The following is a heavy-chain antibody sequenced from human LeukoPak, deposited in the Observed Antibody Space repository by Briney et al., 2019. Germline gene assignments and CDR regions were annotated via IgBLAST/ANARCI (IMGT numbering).Heavy chain of an antibody. D-gene: IGHD2-2*01. J-gene: IGHJ4*02. CDR1: VYAFTNFY. CDR3: ARRPINCIITNCYVDY. V-gene: IGHV1-2*02. Sequence: ASVKVSCKASVYAFTNFYIHWVRQAPGQGLEWMGWMNPNSGDTSYAREFQDRVTMTRDTSLSTAYMELSRLRSDDTAVYFCARRPINCIITNCYVDYWGQGTLVTVSS. CDR2: MNPNSGDT.